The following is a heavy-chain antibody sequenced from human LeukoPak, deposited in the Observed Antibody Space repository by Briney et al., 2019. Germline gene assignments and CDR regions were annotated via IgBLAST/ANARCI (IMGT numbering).Heavy chain of an antibody. V-gene: IGHV3-23*01. D-gene: IGHD3-3*01. J-gene: IGHJ4*02. Sequence: GRSLRLSCAASGFTFSSYAMSWVRQAPGKGLEWVSAISGSGGSTYYADSVKGRFTISRDNSKNTLYLQMNSLRAEDTAVYYCAKDKRAGLYDFWSGYYLYWGQGTLVTVSS. CDR1: GFTFSSYA. CDR3: AKDKRAGLYDFWSGYYLY. CDR2: ISGSGGST.